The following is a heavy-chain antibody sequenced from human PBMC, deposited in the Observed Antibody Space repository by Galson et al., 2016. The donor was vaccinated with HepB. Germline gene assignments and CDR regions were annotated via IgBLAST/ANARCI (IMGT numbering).Heavy chain of an antibody. CDR2: ISHDATVT. Sequence: SLRLSCAASGFTFSSYVMHWVRQAPGEWLVWVSRISHDATVTTYADSAKGRFTISRDNAADTAVNYCARDLRGTSCNCGLDVWGQGTTVTVSS. D-gene: IGHD2-2*01. J-gene: IGHJ6*02. CDR3: DV. CDR1: GFTFSSYV. V-gene: IGHV3-74*03.